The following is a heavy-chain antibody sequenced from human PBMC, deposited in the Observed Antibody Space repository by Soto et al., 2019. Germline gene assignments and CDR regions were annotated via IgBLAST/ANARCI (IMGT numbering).Heavy chain of an antibody. D-gene: IGHD2-15*01. CDR3: ATCSAGRCYGALGCTLDYYGMDV. J-gene: IGHJ6*02. Sequence: QVQLVESGGGVVQPGRSLRLSCAASGYTFSDYAMHWVRQYPCKGLEWVAAMPDDGIIEFNGDSVKGRFTISRDNSKKMLYLEMNSLRTDDTAVYYCATCSAGRCYGALGCTLDYYGMDVWGQETTGTV. CDR1: GYTFSDYA. CDR2: MPDDGIIE. V-gene: IGHV3-30*04.